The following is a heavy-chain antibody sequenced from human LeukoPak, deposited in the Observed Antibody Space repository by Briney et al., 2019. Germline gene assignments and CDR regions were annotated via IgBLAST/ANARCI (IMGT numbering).Heavy chain of an antibody. J-gene: IGHJ6*03. CDR3: AMGPRAAGRLSYMDV. V-gene: IGHV1-69*13. Sequence: SVKVSCKASGGTFSSYAISWVRHAPGQGLEWRGGIIPIFGTANYAQKFQGRVTITADESTSTAYMELSSLRSEDTAVYYCAMGPRAAGRLSYMDVWGKGTTVTVSS. CDR2: IIPIFGTA. D-gene: IGHD6-13*01. CDR1: GGTFSSYA.